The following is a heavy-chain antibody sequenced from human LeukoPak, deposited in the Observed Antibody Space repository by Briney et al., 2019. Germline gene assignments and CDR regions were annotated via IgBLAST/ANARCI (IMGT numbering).Heavy chain of an antibody. V-gene: IGHV3-23*01. CDR2: ISGSGGST. D-gene: IGHD2-15*01. J-gene: IGHJ4*02. CDR3: AKGSSGGTRNYFDY. Sequence: GGSLRLSCAASGFTFSSYAMSWVRQAPGKGLGWVSAISGSGGSTYYADSVKGRFTISRDNSKNTLYLQMNSLRAEDTAVYYCAKGSSGGTRNYFDYWGQGTLVTVSS. CDR1: GFTFSSYA.